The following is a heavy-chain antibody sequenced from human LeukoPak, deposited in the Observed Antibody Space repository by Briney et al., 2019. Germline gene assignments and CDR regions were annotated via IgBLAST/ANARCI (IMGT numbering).Heavy chain of an antibody. V-gene: IGHV3-33*01. CDR2: IWYDGSNK. D-gene: IGHD4-23*01. Sequence: GGSLRLSCAASGSTFSSYGMHWVRQAPGKGLEWVAVIWYDGSNKYYADSVKGRFTISRDNSKNTLYLQMNSLRAEDTAVYYCASSFEGGNSPFDYWGQGALVTVSS. CDR1: GSTFSSYG. J-gene: IGHJ4*02. CDR3: ASSFEGGNSPFDY.